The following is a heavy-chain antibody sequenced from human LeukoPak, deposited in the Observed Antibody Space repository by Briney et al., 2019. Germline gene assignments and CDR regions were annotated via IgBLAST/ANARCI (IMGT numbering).Heavy chain of an antibody. CDR3: AKDDNQYGDGAFDY. J-gene: IGHJ4*02. CDR1: GFTFSNYA. CDR2: ISGSGGST. Sequence: TGGSLRLSCAASGFTFSNYAMSWVRQAPGKGLEWVSAISGSGGSTYYADSVKGRFTISRDNSKNTLYLQMNSLRVEDTAVYYCAKDDNQYGDGAFDYWGQGTLVTVSS. D-gene: IGHD2-21*02. V-gene: IGHV3-23*01.